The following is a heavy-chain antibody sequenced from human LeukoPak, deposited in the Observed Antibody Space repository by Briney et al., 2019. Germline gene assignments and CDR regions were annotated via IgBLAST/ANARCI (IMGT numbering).Heavy chain of an antibody. CDR2: INHSGST. D-gene: IGHD3-3*01. V-gene: IGHV4-34*01. CDR3: ARGGGFGVVIIDAFDI. J-gene: IGHJ3*02. Sequence: SETLSLTCAVYGGSFSGYYWSWIRQPPGKGLEWIGEINHSGSTNYNPSLKSRVTISVDTSKNQFSLKLSSVTAADTAVYYCARGGGFGVVIIDAFDIWGQGTMVTVSS. CDR1: GGSFSGYY.